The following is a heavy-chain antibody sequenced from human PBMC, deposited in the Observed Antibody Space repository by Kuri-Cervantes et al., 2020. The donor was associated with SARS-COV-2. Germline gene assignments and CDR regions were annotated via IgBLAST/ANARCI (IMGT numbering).Heavy chain of an antibody. CDR3: ARRYYDFWSGYYIYWFDP. Sequence: ASVKVSCKASGYTFTSYGISWVRQAPGQGLEWMGWINPNSGGTNYAQKFQGRVTMTRDTSISTAYMELSRLRSDDTAVYYCARRYYDFWSGYYIYWFDPWGQGTLVTVSS. D-gene: IGHD3-3*01. J-gene: IGHJ5*02. CDR2: INPNSGGT. V-gene: IGHV1-2*02. CDR1: GYTFTSYG.